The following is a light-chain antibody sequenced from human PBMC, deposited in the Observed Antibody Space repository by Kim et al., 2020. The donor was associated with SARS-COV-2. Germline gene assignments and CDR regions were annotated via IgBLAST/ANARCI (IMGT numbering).Light chain of an antibody. CDR3: QSADSSGTYV. J-gene: IGLJ1*01. Sequence: VSPGQQARITCSGDTLPEKQTYWYQQKSGRAPLLVIYKDNERPSGIPGRFSGSSSGTTVTLTISGVQAEDDADYYCQSADSSGTYVFGTGTKVTVL. V-gene: IGLV3-25*03. CDR2: KDN. CDR1: TLPEKQ.